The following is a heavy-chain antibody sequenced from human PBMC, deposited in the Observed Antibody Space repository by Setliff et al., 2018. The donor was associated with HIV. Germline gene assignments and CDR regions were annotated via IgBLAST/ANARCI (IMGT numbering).Heavy chain of an antibody. CDR1: GFTFSDYG. Sequence: GGSLRLSCAASGFTFSDYGFHWVRQALGKGLEWVAVISYDGSYKYYADSVKGRFTISRDNSKNTLYVQMNSLRADDTAVYYCVRDLTTIVTRKVFDIWGQGTMVTVSS. CDR2: ISYDGSYK. D-gene: IGHD4-4*01. V-gene: IGHV3-30*19. J-gene: IGHJ3*02. CDR3: VRDLTTIVTRKVFDI.